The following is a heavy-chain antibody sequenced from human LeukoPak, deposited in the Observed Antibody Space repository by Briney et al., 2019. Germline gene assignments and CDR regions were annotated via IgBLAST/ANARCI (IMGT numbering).Heavy chain of an antibody. J-gene: IGHJ4*02. V-gene: IGHV4-59*12. Sequence: SETLSLTCTVSGGSISSYYWSWIRQPPGKGLEWIGYIYYSGSTNYNPSLKSRVTISVDTSKNQFSLKLNFVTAADTAVYYCARDSVTMVRGDDWGQGTLVTVSS. CDR1: GGSISSYY. D-gene: IGHD3-10*01. CDR2: IYYSGST. CDR3: ARDSVTMVRGDD.